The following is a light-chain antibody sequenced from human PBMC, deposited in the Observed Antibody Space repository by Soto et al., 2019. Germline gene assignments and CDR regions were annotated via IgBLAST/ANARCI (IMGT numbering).Light chain of an antibody. Sequence: MVLTRSPATRSLSLVERTKLSFLASQSITRNLAWYQQSPGQAPRLLIYGASNRATGIPPTFSGSGSGTAFTLPIKRLKSEDFAAYYCQQYNNWPMWTGGQGHTVDLK. J-gene: IGKJ1*01. CDR2: GAS. V-gene: IGKV3-15*01. CDR1: QSITRN. CDR3: QQYNNWPMWT.